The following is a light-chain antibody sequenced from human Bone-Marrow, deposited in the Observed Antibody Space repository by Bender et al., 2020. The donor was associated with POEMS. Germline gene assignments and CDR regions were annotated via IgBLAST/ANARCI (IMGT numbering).Light chain of an antibody. CDR3: SSYTSRNNLI. Sequence: QPALTHSASVSGSPGQSITISCTGATSDVGSFNVVSWYQQHPGKAPKLIIYDVSNRPSGVSNRFSGSKSGNTASLTISGLQAEDEADYYCSSYTSRNNLIFGGGTKVTVL. V-gene: IGLV2-14*02. CDR1: TSDVGSFNV. CDR2: DVS. J-gene: IGLJ2*01.